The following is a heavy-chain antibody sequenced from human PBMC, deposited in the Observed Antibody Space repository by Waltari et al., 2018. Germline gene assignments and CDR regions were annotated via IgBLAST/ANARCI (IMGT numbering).Heavy chain of an antibody. Sequence: EVQLLESGGGLAQTGGSLRLSCAASGFIFSVDAMSWVRQAPGKGLEWVSSISGNGITTYYADSVKGRFTISRDNAKNTLFLQMNSLRAEDTAVYSCGKGDISGYYATTYYYYMDAWGRGTTVTVSS. D-gene: IGHD3-22*01. CDR3: GKGDISGYYATTYYYYMDA. CDR1: GFIFSVDA. V-gene: IGHV3-23*01. J-gene: IGHJ6*03. CDR2: ISGNGITT.